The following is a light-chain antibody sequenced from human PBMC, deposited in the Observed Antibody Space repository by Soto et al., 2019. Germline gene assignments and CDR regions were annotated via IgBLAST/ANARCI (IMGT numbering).Light chain of an antibody. Sequence: QSVLTQPASVSGSPGQSITISCTGTSSDVGGYNLVSWYQQHPGKAPKLMIYEGSKRPSGVSNRFSGSKSGNTASLTISGLQAEDEADYYCCSYAGSRTFVFGTGTKVTVL. V-gene: IGLV2-23*01. CDR3: CSYAGSRTFV. J-gene: IGLJ1*01. CDR2: EGS. CDR1: SSDVGGYNL.